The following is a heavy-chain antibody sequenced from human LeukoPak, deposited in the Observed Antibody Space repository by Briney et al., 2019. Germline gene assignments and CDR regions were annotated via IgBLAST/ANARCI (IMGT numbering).Heavy chain of an antibody. Sequence: SETLSLTCAVSGGSISSSSYYWGWIRQPPGKGLEWIGSIYYSGSTYYNPSLKSRVTISVDTSKNQFSLKLSSVTAADTAVYYCARHVNYGSGSYLAYWGQGTLVTVSS. CDR3: ARHVNYGSGSYLAY. J-gene: IGHJ4*02. CDR1: GGSISSSSYY. D-gene: IGHD3-10*01. V-gene: IGHV4-39*01. CDR2: IYYSGST.